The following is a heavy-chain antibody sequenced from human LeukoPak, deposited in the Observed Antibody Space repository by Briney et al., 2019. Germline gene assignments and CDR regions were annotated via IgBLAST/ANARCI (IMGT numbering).Heavy chain of an antibody. D-gene: IGHD3-10*01. CDR3: ARGDYYGSPKVVAA. J-gene: IGHJ5*02. V-gene: IGHV1-2*02. CDR1: GYTFTGYY. Sequence: ASVKVSCKASGYTFTGYYMHWERQAPGQGLEWMGWINPNSGGTNYAQKFQDRVTMTRDTSISTAYIELNFLRSDDTAVFYCARGDYYGSPKVVAAWGQGTLVTVSS. CDR2: INPNSGGT.